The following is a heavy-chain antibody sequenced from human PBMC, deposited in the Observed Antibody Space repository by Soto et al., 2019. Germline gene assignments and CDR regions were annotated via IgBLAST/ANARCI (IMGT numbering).Heavy chain of an antibody. CDR3: ARGTDRYGMDV. CDR2: INHSGST. Sequence: PXATLSLTCAVYGGSFSGYYWSWIRQPPGKGLEWIGEINHSGSTNYNPSLKSRVTISVDTSKNQFSLKLSSVTAADTAVYYCARGTDRYGMDVWGQGTTVTVSS. J-gene: IGHJ6*02. CDR1: GGSFSGYY. V-gene: IGHV4-34*01.